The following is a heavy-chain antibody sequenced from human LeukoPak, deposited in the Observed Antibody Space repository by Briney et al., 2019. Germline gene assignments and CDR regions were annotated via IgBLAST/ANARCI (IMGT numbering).Heavy chain of an antibody. J-gene: IGHJ6*02. CDR2: IYDSGST. CDR3: AKGGSTNFYYGDV. CDR1: GGSMTNLY. D-gene: IGHD2/OR15-2a*01. V-gene: IGHV4-59*01. Sequence: SETLSLTCIVSGGSMTNLYWTWIRQPPGKGLEWIGDIYDSGSTRYNTSLESRVTISVDTSKNQFSLKLSSVTAADTAVYYCAKGGSTNFYYGDVCGQGTTVTVSS.